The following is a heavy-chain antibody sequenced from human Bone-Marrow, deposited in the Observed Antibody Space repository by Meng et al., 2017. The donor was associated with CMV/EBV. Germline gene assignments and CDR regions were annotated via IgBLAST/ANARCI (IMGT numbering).Heavy chain of an antibody. Sequence: GSLRLSCTVSGGSISSYYWSWIRQPPGKGLEWIGYIYYSGSTNYNPSLKSRVTISVGTSKNQFSLKLSSVTAADTAVYYCARSRYSSSWYGYYYGMDVWGQGTTVTVSS. V-gene: IGHV4-59*01. J-gene: IGHJ6*02. CDR3: ARSRYSSSWYGYYYGMDV. CDR2: IYYSGST. D-gene: IGHD6-13*01. CDR1: GGSISSYY.